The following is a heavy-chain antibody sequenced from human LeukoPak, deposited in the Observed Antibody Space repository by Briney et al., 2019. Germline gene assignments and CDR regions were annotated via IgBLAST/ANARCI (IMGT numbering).Heavy chain of an antibody. CDR2: IGDSGGST. Sequence: GGSLRLSCAASGFTFSSYAMSWVRQAPGEGLEWVSAIGDSGGSTYYADSVRGRFTISRDNSKNTLYLQVNSLRAEDTAIYYCARSGLKVPRSYFDFWGQGTLVTVSS. CDR3: ARSGLKVPRSYFDF. V-gene: IGHV3-23*01. CDR1: GFTFSSYA. J-gene: IGHJ4*02. D-gene: IGHD3-10*01.